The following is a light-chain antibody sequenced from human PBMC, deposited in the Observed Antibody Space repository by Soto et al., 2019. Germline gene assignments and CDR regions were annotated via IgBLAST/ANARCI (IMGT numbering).Light chain of an antibody. Sequence: QSVLTQPPSVSGAPGQRVTISCTGSSSNIGAGYDVHWYQQLPGTAPKLLIYGNSNRPSGVPDRFSGSKSGTSASLAITGLQDEDEADYCCQSYDSSLSGSNVVFGGGTKVTVL. CDR2: GNS. CDR1: SSNIGAGYD. CDR3: QSYDSSLSGSNVV. J-gene: IGLJ2*01. V-gene: IGLV1-40*01.